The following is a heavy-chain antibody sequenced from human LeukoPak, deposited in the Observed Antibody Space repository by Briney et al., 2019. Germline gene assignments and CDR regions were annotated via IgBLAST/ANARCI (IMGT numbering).Heavy chain of an antibody. CDR1: DASISGYY. J-gene: IGHJ4*02. Sequence: SEILSLTCTVSDASISGYYWSWVRQPAGKGLEWIGRIYSTENTDYNPSLNGRLTMSVDTSKNQFSLRLGSVTAADTAVYYCARRVLGGYGDYFDSWGQGILVTVSS. D-gene: IGHD4-17*01. CDR3: ARRVLGGYGDYFDS. CDR2: IYSTENT. V-gene: IGHV4-4*07.